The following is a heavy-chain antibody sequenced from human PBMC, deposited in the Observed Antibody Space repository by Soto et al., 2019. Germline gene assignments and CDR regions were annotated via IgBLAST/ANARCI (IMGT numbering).Heavy chain of an antibody. Sequence: QVQLVESGGGVVQPGRSLRLSCAASGFTLSSYAMHWVRQAPGKGLEWVAVISYDGSNKYYADSVKGRFTISRDNSKNTLYLQMNSLRAEDTAVYYCARAGYYYDSSGSGGMDVWGQGTTVTVSS. V-gene: IGHV3-30-3*01. CDR2: ISYDGSNK. D-gene: IGHD3-22*01. CDR3: ARAGYYYDSSGSGGMDV. J-gene: IGHJ6*02. CDR1: GFTLSSYA.